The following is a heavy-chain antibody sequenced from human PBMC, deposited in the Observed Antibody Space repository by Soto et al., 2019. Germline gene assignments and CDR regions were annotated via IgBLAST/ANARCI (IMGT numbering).Heavy chain of an antibody. V-gene: IGHV3-23*01. CDR3: AKMEGSPRNYYYGMDV. J-gene: IGHJ6*02. CDR1: GFTFSSYA. D-gene: IGHD1-26*01. Sequence: GGSLRLSCAASGFTFSSYAMRWVRHAPGKGLEWVSAISGSGGSTYYADSVKGRFTISRDNSKNTLYLQMNSLRAEDTAVYYCAKMEGSPRNYYYGMDVWGQGTTVTVSS. CDR2: ISGSGGST.